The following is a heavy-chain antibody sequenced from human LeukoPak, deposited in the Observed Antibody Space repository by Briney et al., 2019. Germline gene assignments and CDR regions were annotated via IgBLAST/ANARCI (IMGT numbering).Heavy chain of an antibody. J-gene: IGHJ3*02. V-gene: IGHV1-8*03. CDR2: MNPNSGNT. Sequence: GASVKVSCKASGYTFTSYDINWVRQATGQGLEWMGWMNPNSGNTGYAQKFQGRVTITRNTAISTAYMDLSNLRSEDTAVYYCARFAYSTAFDIWGQGTMVTVSS. CDR1: GYTFTSYD. D-gene: IGHD4-11*01. CDR3: ARFAYSTAFDI.